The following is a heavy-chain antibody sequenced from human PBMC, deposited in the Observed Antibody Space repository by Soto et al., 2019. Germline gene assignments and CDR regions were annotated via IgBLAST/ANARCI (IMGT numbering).Heavy chain of an antibody. V-gene: IGHV3-23*01. Sequence: ESLLLSCAASGFTFSSYAMSWVRQAPGKGLEWVSAISGSGGSTYYADSVKGRFTISRDNSKNTLYLQMNSLRAEDTAVYYCLILTGPNWGQGTLVTVSS. CDR2: ISGSGGST. CDR3: LILTGPN. D-gene: IGHD3-9*01. J-gene: IGHJ4*02. CDR1: GFTFSSYA.